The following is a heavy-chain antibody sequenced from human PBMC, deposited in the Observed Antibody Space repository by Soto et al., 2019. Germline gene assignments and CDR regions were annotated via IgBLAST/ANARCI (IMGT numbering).Heavy chain of an antibody. CDR1: GLTFSSYA. CDR2: ISGSGGGT. Sequence: DVQLLESGGGLVQPGESLRLSCAASGLTFSSYAMSWVRQAPGKGLEWVSAISGSGGGTYYADSVKGRFTISRDNSKNTLYLQLTTRRAEDTAIYYCATNTGAGFGDTLYYWGQGSLVRVSS. J-gene: IGHJ4*02. V-gene: IGHV3-23*01. D-gene: IGHD3-10*01. CDR3: ATNTGAGFGDTLYY.